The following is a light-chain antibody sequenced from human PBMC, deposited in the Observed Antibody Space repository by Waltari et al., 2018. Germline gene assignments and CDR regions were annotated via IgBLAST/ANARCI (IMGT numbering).Light chain of an antibody. CDR2: DVR. J-gene: IGLJ3*02. V-gene: IGLV2-14*03. CDR1: SRDIGTYDY. Sequence: HSALTQAASVSGSPGQSITISCTGTSRDIGTYDYVSWFQQHPGKAPKLMIYDVRNRPLGVSNRFSGSKSGITASLSISGLLAEDEAYYYCSSYTSSSTWVFGGGTKVTVL. CDR3: SSYTSSSTWV.